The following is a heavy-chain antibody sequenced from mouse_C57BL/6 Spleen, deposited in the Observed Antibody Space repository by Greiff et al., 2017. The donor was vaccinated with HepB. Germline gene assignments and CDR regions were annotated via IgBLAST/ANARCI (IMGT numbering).Heavy chain of an antibody. CDR3: AREDYYGRCVAY. Sequence: VKVVESGAELVRPGASVKLSCKASGYTFTDYYINWVKQRPGQGLEWIARIYPGSGNTYYNEKFKGKATLTAEKSSSTAYMQLSSLTSEDSAVYFCAREDYYGRCVAYCGQGTLFTVSA. D-gene: IGHD1-1*01. V-gene: IGHV1-76*01. CDR2: IYPGSGNT. J-gene: IGHJ3*01. CDR1: GYTFTDYY.